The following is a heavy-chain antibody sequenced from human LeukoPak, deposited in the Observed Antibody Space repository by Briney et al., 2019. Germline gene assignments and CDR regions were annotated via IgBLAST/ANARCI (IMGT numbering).Heavy chain of an antibody. CDR2: INWNGGST. V-gene: IGHV3-20*04. CDR3: ARVPSSSWYRDYFDY. D-gene: IGHD6-13*01. CDR1: GFTFDDYG. J-gene: IGHJ4*02. Sequence: PGGSLRLSCAASGFTFDDYGMSWVRQAPGKGLEWVSGINWNGGSTGYADSVKGRFTISRDNTKNSLYLQMNSLRAEDTALYCCARVPSSSWYRDYFDYWGQGTLVTVSS.